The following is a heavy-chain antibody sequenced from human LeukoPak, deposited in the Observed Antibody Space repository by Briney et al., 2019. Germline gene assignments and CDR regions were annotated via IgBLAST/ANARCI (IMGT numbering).Heavy chain of an antibody. CDR3: AKDLGGYCSSTSCYGGYFDY. CDR2: ISYDGSNE. J-gene: IGHJ4*02. V-gene: IGHV3-30*18. Sequence: GGSLRLSCAASGFTFSSYVMHWVRQAPGKGLEWVALISYDGSNEYYADSVKGRFTISRDNSKNTLYLQMNSLRAEDTAVYYCAKDLGGYCSSTSCYGGYFDYWGQGTLVTVSS. CDR1: GFTFSSYV. D-gene: IGHD2-2*01.